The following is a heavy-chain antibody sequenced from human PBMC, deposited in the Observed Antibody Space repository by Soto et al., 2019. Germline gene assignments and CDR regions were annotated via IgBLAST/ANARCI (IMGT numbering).Heavy chain of an antibody. Sequence: QVQLVQSGAEVKKPGASVKVSCKASGYTFTSYGISWVRQAPGQGLEWMGWISAYNGNTNYAQKLQGRVTMTTDTSTSTAYMELRSLRSDDTAVYYCARDSYCILTGYSYRAHRDYWGQGTLVTVSS. CDR3: ARDSYCILTGYSYRAHRDY. V-gene: IGHV1-18*01. J-gene: IGHJ4*02. CDR2: ISAYNGNT. CDR1: GYTFTSYG. D-gene: IGHD3-9*01.